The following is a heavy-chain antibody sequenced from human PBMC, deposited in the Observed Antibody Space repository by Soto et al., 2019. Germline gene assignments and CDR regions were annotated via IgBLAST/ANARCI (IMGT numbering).Heavy chain of an antibody. CDR1: GFTFNIYA. CDR3: ATVARYDDFDV. J-gene: IGHJ3*01. V-gene: IGHV3-23*01. Sequence: QLLGSGGGLVQPGGSLRLSCEASGFTFNIYAMTWVRQAPGKGLEWVSNIGSTGTTTYYADSVKGRFAISRDNSKSTLYPQMNSLRAEDTAVYYFATVARYDDFDVWGHGTMVTVSS. D-gene: IGHD3-9*01. CDR2: IGSTGTTT.